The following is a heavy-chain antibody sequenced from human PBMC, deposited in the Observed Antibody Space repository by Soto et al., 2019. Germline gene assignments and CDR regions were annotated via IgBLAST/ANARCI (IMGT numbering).Heavy chain of an antibody. J-gene: IGHJ5*02. D-gene: IGHD2-8*01. CDR3: AHRKKSCVNGASTYTWFDP. V-gene: IGHV2-5*02. Sequence: SGPTLVNPTQTLTLTCTFSGFSLSTSGVGVGWIRQPPGKALEWLAIIYWDDDKYYSASLKSRLTITKDTSKNQVVLTMTNLDPVDTATYYCAHRKKSCVNGASTYTWFDPWGKGILVTVSS. CDR1: GFSLSTSGVG. CDR2: IYWDDDK.